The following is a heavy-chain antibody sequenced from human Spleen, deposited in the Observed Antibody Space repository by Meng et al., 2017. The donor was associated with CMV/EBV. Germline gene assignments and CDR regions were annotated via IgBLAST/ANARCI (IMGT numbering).Heavy chain of an antibody. D-gene: IGHD4-11*01. Sequence: SCAASGFTFSDHYMNWSRQAPGKGLEWVSYISSSGSTIYYADSVKGRFTISRDNARNSLYLQMNSLRAEDTAVYYCARADGVTTLDYWGQGTLVTVSS. CDR3: ARADGVTTLDY. CDR2: ISSSGSTI. V-gene: IGHV3-11*04. CDR1: GFTFSDHY. J-gene: IGHJ4*02.